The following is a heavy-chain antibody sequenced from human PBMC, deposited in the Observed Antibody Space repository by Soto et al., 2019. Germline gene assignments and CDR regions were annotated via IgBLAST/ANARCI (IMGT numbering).Heavy chain of an antibody. CDR2: IYYSGST. CDR1: GGSISSGDYY. D-gene: IGHD3-3*01. V-gene: IGHV4-31*03. Sequence: QVQLQESGPGLVKPSQTLSLTCTVSGGSISSGDYYWGWIRQHPGKGLEWIGYIYYSGSTYYNPSLKSRVTISVDTSTNQFSLKLSSVTAADTAVYYCARWWSGSRQGFDPWGQGTLVTVSS. J-gene: IGHJ5*02. CDR3: ARWWSGSRQGFDP.